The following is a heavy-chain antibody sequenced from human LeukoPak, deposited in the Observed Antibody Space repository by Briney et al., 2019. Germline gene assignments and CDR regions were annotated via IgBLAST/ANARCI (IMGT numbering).Heavy chain of an antibody. CDR3: AKRGKKYYSSTSCFYFDY. J-gene: IGHJ4*02. CDR2: ISGSGGST. CDR1: GFTFSSYA. D-gene: IGHD2-2*01. Sequence: PGGSLRLSCAASGFTFSSYAMSWVRQAPGKGLEWVSAISGSGGSTYYADSVKGRFTISRDNSKNTLYLQMNSLRAEDTAVYYCAKRGKKYYSSTSCFYFDYWGQGTLVTVSS. V-gene: IGHV3-23*01.